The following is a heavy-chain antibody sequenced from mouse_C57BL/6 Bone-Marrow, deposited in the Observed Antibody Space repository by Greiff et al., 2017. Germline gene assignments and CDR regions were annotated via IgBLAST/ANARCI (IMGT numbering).Heavy chain of an antibody. CDR3: AMATMVTTDYAMDY. D-gene: IGHD2-2*01. V-gene: IGHV1-69*01. Sequence: VQLQQPGAELVMPGASVKLSCKASGYTFTSYWMHWVKQRPGQGLEWIGEIDPSDSYTNYNQKFKGKSTLTVDKSSSTAYMQLSSLTSEDSAVYYCAMATMVTTDYAMDYWGQGTSVTVSS. J-gene: IGHJ4*01. CDR2: IDPSDSYT. CDR1: GYTFTSYW.